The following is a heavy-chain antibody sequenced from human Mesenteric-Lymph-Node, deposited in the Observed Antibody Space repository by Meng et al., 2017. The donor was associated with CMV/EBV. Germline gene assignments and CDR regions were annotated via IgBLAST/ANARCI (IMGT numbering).Heavy chain of an antibody. V-gene: IGHV3-74*03. CDR3: ASGEAQPHYYYGMDV. CDR1: GFTFSSHW. D-gene: IGHD7-27*01. J-gene: IGHJ6*02. CDR2: VNNDGSST. Sequence: GESLKISCAASGFTFSSHWMHWVRQAPGKGLVWVSRVNNDGSSTTYADSVKGRFTISRDNAKNTLYLQMNSLRAEDTAVYYCASGEAQPHYYYGMDVWGQGTTVTVSS.